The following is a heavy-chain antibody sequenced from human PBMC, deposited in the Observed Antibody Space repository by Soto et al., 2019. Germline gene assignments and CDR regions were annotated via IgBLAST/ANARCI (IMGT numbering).Heavy chain of an antibody. CDR3: ARVHSPGIAHFDY. D-gene: IGHD2-21*01. Sequence: ASVKVSCKASGYPFTNFFIHWMRRAPGQGLEWMGWINSKTGDTNYAQKFQGRVTMTRDTSISTAYMEVTGLRSDDTAVYYCARVHSPGIAHFDYWGQGTLVTVSS. V-gene: IGHV1-2*02. CDR1: GYPFTNFF. CDR2: INSKTGDT. J-gene: IGHJ4*02.